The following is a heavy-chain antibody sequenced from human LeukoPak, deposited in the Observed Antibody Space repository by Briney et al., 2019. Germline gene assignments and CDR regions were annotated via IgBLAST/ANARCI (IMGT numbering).Heavy chain of an antibody. D-gene: IGHD1-7*01. CDR1: GYTFTTYT. J-gene: IGHJ3*01. CDR2: INAGNGNT. Sequence: ASVKVSCKASGYTFTTYTIHWVRQAPGQRLEWMGWINAGNGNTKYSQKFQGRVTITRDTFASTAYMKLSSLRSEDTAVFYCARESWHYGTDAFDVWGQGTMVTVSS. V-gene: IGHV1-3*01. CDR3: ARESWHYGTDAFDV.